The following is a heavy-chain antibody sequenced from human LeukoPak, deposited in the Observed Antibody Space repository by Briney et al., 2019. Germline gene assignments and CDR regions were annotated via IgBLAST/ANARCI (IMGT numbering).Heavy chain of an antibody. V-gene: IGHV3-33*01. D-gene: IGHD6-13*01. CDR3: ARDVSYSSSWYVY. J-gene: IGHJ4*02. CDR1: GFTFSSYG. CDR2: IWYDGSNK. Sequence: GRSLRPSCAAAGFTFSSYGMHWVRQAPSKGLAWVAVIWYDGSNKYYAESVKGRFTFSRDNSKNTLYLQMNSLRTEDTAVYYCARDVSYSSSWYVYWGQGTLVTVSS.